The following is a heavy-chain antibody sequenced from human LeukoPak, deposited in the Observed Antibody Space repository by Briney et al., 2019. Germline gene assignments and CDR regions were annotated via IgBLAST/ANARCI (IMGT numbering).Heavy chain of an antibody. CDR2: ISSSGSTT. Sequence: GGSLRLSCAASGFTFSNAWMSWARQAPGKGLEWASYISSSGSTTYYADSVKGRFTISRDNAKNSLYLQMNSLRAEDTAVYYCARGYCSGGSCYFDYWGQGTLVTVSS. CDR1: GFTFSNAW. J-gene: IGHJ4*02. CDR3: ARGYCSGGSCYFDY. D-gene: IGHD2-15*01. V-gene: IGHV3-11*04.